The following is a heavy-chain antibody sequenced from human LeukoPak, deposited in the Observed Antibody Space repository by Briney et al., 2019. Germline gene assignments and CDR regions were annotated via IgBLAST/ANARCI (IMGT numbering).Heavy chain of an antibody. V-gene: IGHV3-53*01. CDR1: GFSVSSNY. Sequence: GGSLRLSCAASGFSVSSNYMTWVRQAPGKGLEWVSIIYSGGSTYYADSVKGRFTFSRDNSKNTLYLQMNSLRAEDTAVYFCAKDRVTAAGDDAFDIWGQGTIVTVSS. J-gene: IGHJ3*02. CDR3: AKDRVTAAGDDAFDI. D-gene: IGHD6-13*01. CDR2: IYSGGST.